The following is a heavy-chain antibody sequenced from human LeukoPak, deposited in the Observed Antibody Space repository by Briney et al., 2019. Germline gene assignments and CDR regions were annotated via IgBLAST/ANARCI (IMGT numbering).Heavy chain of an antibody. CDR3: ARAHFLTGSGNYFDY. CDR2: IGGSGSAI. D-gene: IGHD3/OR15-3a*01. J-gene: IGHJ4*02. V-gene: IGHV3-11*01. CDR1: GFTFSDYY. Sequence: PGGSLRLSCAASGFTFSDYYMSWIRQAPGKGLEWVSYIGGSGSAIYYADSVKGRFTISRDNAKNSLYLQMNSLRAEDTAVYYCARAHFLTGSGNYFDYWGQGTLVTVSS.